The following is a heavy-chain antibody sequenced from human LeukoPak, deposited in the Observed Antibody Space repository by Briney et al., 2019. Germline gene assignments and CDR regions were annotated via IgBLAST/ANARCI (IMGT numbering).Heavy chain of an antibody. CDR3: ARVQTGSGSSIGFHP. CDR2: INPNSGGT. J-gene: IGHJ5*02. D-gene: IGHD3-10*01. Sequence: ASVKVSCKASGCTFTNYGISWVGQAPGQGLEWMGWINPNSGGTNYAQKFQGRVTMTRDTSISTAYMELSRLRSDDTAFYYCARVQTGSGSSIGFHPWGQGTLVTVSS. CDR1: GCTFTNYG. V-gene: IGHV1-2*02.